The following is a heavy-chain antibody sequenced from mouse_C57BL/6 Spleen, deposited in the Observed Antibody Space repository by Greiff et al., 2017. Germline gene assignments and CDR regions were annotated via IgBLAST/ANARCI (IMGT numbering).Heavy chain of an antibody. V-gene: IGHV1-59*01. D-gene: IGHD2-5*01. CDR2: IDPSDSYT. CDR3: ARSGSNYFFDY. J-gene: IGHJ2*01. Sequence: QVQLQQPGAELVRPGTSVKLSCKASGYTFTSYWMHWVKQRPGQGLEWIGVIDPSDSYTNYNQKFKGKATLTVDTSSSTAYMQLSSLTSEDSAVYYCARSGSNYFFDYWGQGTTRPVSS. CDR1: GYTFTSYW.